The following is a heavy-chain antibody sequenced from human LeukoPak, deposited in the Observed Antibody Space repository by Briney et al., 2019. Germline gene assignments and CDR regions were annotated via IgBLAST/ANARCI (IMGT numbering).Heavy chain of an antibody. CDR1: GGTFSSYA. Sequence: SVKVSCKASGGTFSSYAISWVRQAPGQGLEWMGRIIPILGIANYAQKSQGRVTITADKSTSTAYMELSSLRSEDTAVYYCATLDTMVRGVMAPRDYYYGMDVWGQGTTVTVSS. D-gene: IGHD3-10*01. J-gene: IGHJ6*02. V-gene: IGHV1-69*04. CDR3: ATLDTMVRGVMAPRDYYYGMDV. CDR2: IIPILGIA.